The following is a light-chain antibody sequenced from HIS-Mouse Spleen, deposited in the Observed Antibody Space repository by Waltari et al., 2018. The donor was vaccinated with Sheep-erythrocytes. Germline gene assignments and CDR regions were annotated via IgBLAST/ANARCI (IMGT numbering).Light chain of an antibody. CDR1: QSVSSY. CDR2: EAS. CDR3: QQRSNWYT. Sequence: EIVLTQSPATLSLSPGERATLSCRASQSVSSYLAWYQQKPGQAPRLLIYEASNRATGIPARFSGSGSGTDFTLTISSLEPEDFAVYYCQQRSNWYTFSQGTKLEIK. J-gene: IGKJ2*01. V-gene: IGKV3-11*01.